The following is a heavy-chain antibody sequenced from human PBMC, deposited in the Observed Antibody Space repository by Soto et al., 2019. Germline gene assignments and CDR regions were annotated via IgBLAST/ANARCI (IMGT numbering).Heavy chain of an antibody. CDR3: AKDIAARPWPLTTCFY. CDR1: GFTFSSYG. D-gene: IGHD6-6*01. Sequence: GGSLRLSCAASGFTFSSYGMHWVRQAPGKGLEWVAVISYDGSNKYYADSVKGRFTISRDNSKNTLYLQMNSLRAEDTAVYYCAKDIAARPWPLTTCFYWGQGTLVTVSS. V-gene: IGHV3-30*18. J-gene: IGHJ4*02. CDR2: ISYDGSNK.